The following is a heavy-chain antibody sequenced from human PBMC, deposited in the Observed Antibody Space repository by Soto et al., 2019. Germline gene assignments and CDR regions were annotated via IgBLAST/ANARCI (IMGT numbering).Heavy chain of an antibody. J-gene: IGHJ4*02. CDR3: GSTEASGYSSSPPFDY. CDR1: GGTFSSYA. D-gene: IGHD6-6*01. CDR2: IIPIFGTA. V-gene: IGHV1-69*12. Sequence: QVQLVQSGAEVKKPGSSVKVSCKASGGTFSSYAISWVRQAPGQGLEWMGGIIPIFGTANYAQKFQGRVTITADESTSTAYMELSSLRSEDTAVYYCGSTEASGYSSSPPFDYWGQGTLVTVSS.